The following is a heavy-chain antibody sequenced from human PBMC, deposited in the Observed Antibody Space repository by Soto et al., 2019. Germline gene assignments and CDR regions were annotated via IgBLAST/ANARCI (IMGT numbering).Heavy chain of an antibody. CDR3: ARDPGTGAALRAYHFDY. V-gene: IGHV1-3*01. Sequence: ASVKVSCKASGYTFTTYALHWVRQAPGQRLEWMGWINAGNGDTKYSEKFQGRVTITRDTSANTAYMELSSLRSEDTSVYYCARDPGTGAALRAYHFDYWGQGTLVTVSS. J-gene: IGHJ4*02. CDR1: GYTFTTYA. CDR2: INAGNGDT. D-gene: IGHD1-1*01.